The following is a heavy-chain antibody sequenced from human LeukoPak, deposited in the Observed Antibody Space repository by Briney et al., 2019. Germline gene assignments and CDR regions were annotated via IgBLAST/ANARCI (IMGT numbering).Heavy chain of an antibody. CDR3: VRGQATAWGLDY. D-gene: IGHD6-13*01. J-gene: IGHJ4*02. V-gene: IGHV3-30-3*01. CDR2: ISYDGNNK. Sequence: GGSLRLSCAASGFTFSRNAMYWVRQAPGKGLEWVAVISYDGNNKYYADSVKGRFTISRDNSKNTLYLQMNSLRAEDTALYYCVRGQATAWGLDYWGQGTLVTVSS. CDR1: GFTFSRNA.